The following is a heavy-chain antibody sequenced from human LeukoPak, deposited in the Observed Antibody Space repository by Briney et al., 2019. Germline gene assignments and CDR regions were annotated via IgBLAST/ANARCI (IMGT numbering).Heavy chain of an antibody. V-gene: IGHV4-34*01. J-gene: IGHJ4*02. Sequence: SETLSLTCAVYGGSFSGYYWSWMRQPPGKGLEWIGEINHSGSTNYNPSLKSRVTISVDTSKNQFSLKLSSVTAADTAVYYCARATGQWLVLGYFDYWGQGTLVTVSS. D-gene: IGHD6-19*01. CDR1: GGSFSGYY. CDR2: INHSGST. CDR3: ARATGQWLVLGYFDY.